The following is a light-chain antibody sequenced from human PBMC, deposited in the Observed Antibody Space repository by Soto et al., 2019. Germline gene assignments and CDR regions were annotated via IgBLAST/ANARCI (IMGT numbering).Light chain of an antibody. V-gene: IGLV2-14*03. Sequence: QSVLTQPASVSGSPGQSITISCTGTSSDVGAYNFVSWHQQHPGKAPKLMIYNVYDRPSGISYRFSGSKSGNTASLTISGLQGEDEADIYCSAYTVSRTYVFGTGTKVTVL. CDR1: SSDVGAYNF. J-gene: IGLJ1*01. CDR2: NVY. CDR3: SAYTVSRTYV.